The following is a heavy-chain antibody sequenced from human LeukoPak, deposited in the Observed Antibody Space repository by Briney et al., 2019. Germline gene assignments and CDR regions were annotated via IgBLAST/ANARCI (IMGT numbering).Heavy chain of an antibody. CDR3: ASRTWTGAGYYAFDI. J-gene: IGHJ3*02. CDR1: GFTFTDHA. CDR2: EGSAGGT. V-gene: IGHV3-23*01. D-gene: IGHD3/OR15-3a*01. Sequence: GGSLRLSCAASGFTFTDHAVSWVRQAPGKGLEWVSAEGSAGGTYYADSVRGRFTISRDNYENTLSLQMNSLRVEDTAVYYCASRTWTGAGYYAFDIWGQGTMVTVSS.